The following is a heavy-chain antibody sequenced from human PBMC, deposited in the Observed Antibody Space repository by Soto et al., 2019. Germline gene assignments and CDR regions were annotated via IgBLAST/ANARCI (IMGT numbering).Heavy chain of an antibody. V-gene: IGHV1-69*08. J-gene: IGHJ4*02. D-gene: IGHD3-10*01. Sequence: QVQLVQSGAEVKKPGSSVKVSCKASGGTFSPYTINWGRQAPGQGLEWMGRIIPFHGVTNYAQKFQARATITADKSTSTDYMELSGLRFEDTAMYYCTRDWEITVSTWSFGGFWGRGTLVTVSS. CDR1: GGTFSPYT. CDR3: TRDWEITVSTWSFGGF. CDR2: IIPFHGVT.